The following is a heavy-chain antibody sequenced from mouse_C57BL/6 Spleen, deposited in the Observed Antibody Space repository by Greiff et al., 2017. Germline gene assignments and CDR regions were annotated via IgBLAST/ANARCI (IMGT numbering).Heavy chain of an antibody. V-gene: IGHV5-16*01. D-gene: IGHD2-14*01. J-gene: IGHJ4*01. CDR1: GFTFSDYY. Sequence: EVMLVESEGGLVQPGSSMKLSCTASGFTFSDYYMAWVRQVPEKGLEWVANINYDGSSTYYLDSLKSRFIISRDNAKNILYLQMSSLKSEDTATYYCAREDYRGAMDYWGQGTSVTVSS. CDR3: AREDYRGAMDY. CDR2: INYDGSST.